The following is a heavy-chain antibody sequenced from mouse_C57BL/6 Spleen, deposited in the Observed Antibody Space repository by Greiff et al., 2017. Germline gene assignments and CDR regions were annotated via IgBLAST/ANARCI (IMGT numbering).Heavy chain of an antibody. J-gene: IGHJ1*03. D-gene: IGHD1-1*01. CDR3: ARPPYYYGSSSPYFDV. V-gene: IGHV1-42*01. CDR1: GYSFTGYY. CDR2: INPSTGGT. Sequence: DVKLVESGPELVKPGASVKISCKASGYSFTGYYMNWVKQSPEKSLEWIGEINPSTGGTTYNQKFKAKATLTVDKSSSTAYMQLKSLTSEDSAVYYCARPPYYYGSSSPYFDVWGTGTTVTVSS.